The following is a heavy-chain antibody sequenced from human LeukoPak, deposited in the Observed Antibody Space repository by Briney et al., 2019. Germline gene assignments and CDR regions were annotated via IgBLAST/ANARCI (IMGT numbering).Heavy chain of an antibody. Sequence: SGGSLRLSCAASGFTFSSYGMHWVRQAPGKGLEWVAVISYDGSNKYYADSVKGRFTISRDNSKNTLYLQMNSLRAEDTAVYYCAKDLLGRELPPHYYYYYGMDVWGKGTTVTVSS. D-gene: IGHD1-26*01. J-gene: IGHJ6*04. V-gene: IGHV3-30*18. CDR2: ISYDGSNK. CDR3: AKDLLGRELPPHYYYYYGMDV. CDR1: GFTFSSYG.